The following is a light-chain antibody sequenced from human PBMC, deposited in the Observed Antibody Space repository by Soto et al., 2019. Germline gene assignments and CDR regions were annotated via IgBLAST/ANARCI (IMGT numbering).Light chain of an antibody. Sequence: QAVVTQSPSASGTPGQRVTISCSGSRSNIGTYTVNWYQQLPGTAPTLLIYRNHQRPSGVPDRFSGSKSGTSASLAISGPQSEDEGDYYCAAWDDSLRAVVFGGGTKLTVL. CDR3: AAWDDSLRAVV. CDR1: RSNIGTYT. J-gene: IGLJ2*01. V-gene: IGLV1-44*01. CDR2: RNH.